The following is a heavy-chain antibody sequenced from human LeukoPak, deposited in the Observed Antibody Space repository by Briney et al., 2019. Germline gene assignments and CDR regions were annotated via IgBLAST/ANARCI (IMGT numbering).Heavy chain of an antibody. CDR3: ARDRRYYDSSGYYYFEGAFDI. V-gene: IGHV4-30-4*01. Sequence: SETLSLTCTVSGGSISSGDYYWSWLRQPPGKGLEWNGYIYYSGSTYYNPSLKSRVTISVDTSKNQFSLNLSSVTAADTAVYYCARDRRYYDSSGYYYFEGAFDIWGQGTMVTVSS. D-gene: IGHD3-22*01. CDR2: IYYSGST. J-gene: IGHJ3*02. CDR1: GGSISSGDYY.